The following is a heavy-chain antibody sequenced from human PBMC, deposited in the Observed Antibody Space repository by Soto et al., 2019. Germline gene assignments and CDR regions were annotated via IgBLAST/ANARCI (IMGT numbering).Heavy chain of an antibody. CDR2: IYYSGST. D-gene: IGHD3-22*01. V-gene: IGHV4-30-4*01. CDR1: GGSISSGDYY. CDR3: ARTFFYDSSGYGFDP. Sequence: SETLSLTCTVSGGSISSGDYYWSWIRQPPGKGLEWIGYIYYSGSTYYNPSLKSRVTISVDTSKNQFSLKLSSVTAADTAVYYCARTFFYDSSGYGFDPWGLGTLVTVSS. J-gene: IGHJ5*02.